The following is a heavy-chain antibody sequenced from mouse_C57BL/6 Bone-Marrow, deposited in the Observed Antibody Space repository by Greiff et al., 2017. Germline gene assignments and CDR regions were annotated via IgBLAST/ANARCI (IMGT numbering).Heavy chain of an antibody. CDR3: ARVEWLLPYDFDY. D-gene: IGHD2-3*01. CDR1: GYTFTDYY. Sequence: QVQLKESGAELVRPGASVKLSCKASGYTFTDYYINWVKQRPGPGLEWIARIYPGSGNTYYNEKFKGKATLTAEKSYSTAYMQLSSRTSEDSAVYFCARVEWLLPYDFDYWGQGTTLTVSS. CDR2: IYPGSGNT. V-gene: IGHV1-76*01. J-gene: IGHJ2*01.